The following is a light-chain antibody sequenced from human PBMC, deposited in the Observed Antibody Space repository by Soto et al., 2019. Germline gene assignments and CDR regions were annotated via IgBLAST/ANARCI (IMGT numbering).Light chain of an antibody. CDR2: WSS. V-gene: IGKV4-1*01. Sequence: IVMTQSPDSLAVSLGERATINCKSSQNMLYSSTTKNYLAWYQQKPGQPPKLLIYWSSTRGSGVPDRFSGSGSGTNFTPNIMSLQEEDVAVYYCPHYYCRSVTFGQGTNVEIK. CDR3: PHYYCRSVT. J-gene: IGKJ1*01. CDR1: QNMLYSSTTKNY.